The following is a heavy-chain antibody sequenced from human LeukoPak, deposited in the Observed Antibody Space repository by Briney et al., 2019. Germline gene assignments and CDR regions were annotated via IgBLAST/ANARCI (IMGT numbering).Heavy chain of an antibody. CDR3: ARRGYSTYGMDV. V-gene: IGHV3-11*01. CDR2: ISSSVCSM. Sequence: GGSLRLSCAASGFTFSDYYMSWIRQAPGKGLEWVSYISSSVCSMWYADSVEGRFTISRDNAKNSLYLQMNSLRAEDTAVYYCARRGYSTYGMDVWGQGTTVTVSS. CDR1: GFTFSDYY. J-gene: IGHJ6*02. D-gene: IGHD5-18*01.